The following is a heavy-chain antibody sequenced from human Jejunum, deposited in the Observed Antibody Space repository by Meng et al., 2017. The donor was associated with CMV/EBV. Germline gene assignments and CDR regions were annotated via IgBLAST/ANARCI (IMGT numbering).Heavy chain of an antibody. CDR1: GSRSSSSDS. J-gene: IGHJ4*02. Sequence: GSRSSSSDSWGWGWVRQPPVKGVEWIWTIYYIGNTYYNPSLKSRVTISVDTPKNQFSLNLSSVTAADTAVYYFARRPYGINYFDYWGQGTLVTVSS. CDR3: ARRPYGINYFDY. V-gene: IGHV4-39*01. CDR2: IYYIGNT. D-gene: IGHD4-17*01.